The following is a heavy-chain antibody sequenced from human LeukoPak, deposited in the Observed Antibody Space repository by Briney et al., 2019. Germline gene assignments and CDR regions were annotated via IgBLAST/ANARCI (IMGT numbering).Heavy chain of an antibody. CDR2: IYYSGST. J-gene: IGHJ4*02. D-gene: IGHD2-21*02. Sequence: SETLSLTCTVSGGSISSGDYYWSWIRQPPGKGLEWIGYIYYSGSTYYNPSLKSRVTISVDTSKNQFSLKLSSVTAADTAVYYCARGTPLVVTAILDYWGQGTLVTVSS. CDR1: GGSISSGDYY. V-gene: IGHV4-30-4*01. CDR3: ARGTPLVVTAILDY.